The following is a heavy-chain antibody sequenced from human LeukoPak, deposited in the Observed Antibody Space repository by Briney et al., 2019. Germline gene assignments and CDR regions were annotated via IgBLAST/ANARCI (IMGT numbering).Heavy chain of an antibody. CDR1: GFTFSSYA. D-gene: IGHD3-22*01. V-gene: IGHV3-23*01. J-gene: IGHJ4*02. Sequence: PGGSLRLSCAASGFTFSSYAMSWVRQAPGKGLEWVSAISGSGGSTYYADSVKGRFTISRDNSKNTLYLQMNSLRAEDTAVYYCAKEFLDPYYYDSSGYYDPSFDYWGQGTLVTVPS. CDR3: AKEFLDPYYYDSSGYYDPSFDY. CDR2: ISGSGGST.